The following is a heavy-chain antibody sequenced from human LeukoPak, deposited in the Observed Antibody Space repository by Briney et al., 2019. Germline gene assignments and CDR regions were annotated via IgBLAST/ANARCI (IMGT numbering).Heavy chain of an antibody. V-gene: IGHV3-30*06. Sequence: GRSLRLSCAASGFTFSDYGMHWVRLAPGKGLEWVGVTASDGSNKFYADSVKGRFTVSRDNSKNTLYPHMNGLRAEDTAVYYCARDNDPDYSSSPGWFDLWGQGTLVTVSS. CDR3: ARDNDPDYSSSPGWFDL. J-gene: IGHJ5*02. CDR2: TASDGSNK. CDR1: GFTFSDYG. D-gene: IGHD3-22*01.